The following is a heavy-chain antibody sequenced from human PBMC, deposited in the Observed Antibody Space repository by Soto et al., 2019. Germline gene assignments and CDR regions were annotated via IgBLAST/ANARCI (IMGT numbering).Heavy chain of an antibody. CDR2: ITSSSSTI. D-gene: IGHD3-3*01. CDR3: ASPTIFGVRHAFDI. CDR1: GFTFSSYS. Sequence: EVQLVESGGGLVQPGGSLRLSCAASGFTFSSYSMNWVRQAPGKGLEWVSYITSSSSTIYYADSVKGRFTISRDNAKNSLYLQMDSLRAEDTAVYYCASPTIFGVRHAFDIWGQGTMVTVSS. J-gene: IGHJ3*02. V-gene: IGHV3-48*01.